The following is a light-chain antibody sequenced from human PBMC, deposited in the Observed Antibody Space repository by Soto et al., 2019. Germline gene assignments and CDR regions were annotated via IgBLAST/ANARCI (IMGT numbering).Light chain of an antibody. V-gene: IGLV2-14*01. J-gene: IGLJ1*01. CDR3: SSYTSSSTLLYV. CDR2: DVS. CDR1: SSDVGGYNY. Sequence: SALTQPASVSGSPGQLITISCTGTSSDVGGYNYVSWYQQHPGKAPKLMIYDVSNRPSGVSNRFSGSKSGNTASLTISGLQAEDEADYYCSSYTSSSTLLYVFGTGTKVTVL.